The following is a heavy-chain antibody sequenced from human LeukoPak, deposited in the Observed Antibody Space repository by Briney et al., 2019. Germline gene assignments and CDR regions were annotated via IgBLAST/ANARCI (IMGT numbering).Heavy chain of an antibody. V-gene: IGHV3-64*01. CDR1: GFTFSSYA. D-gene: IGHD2-15*01. CDR3: ARSSSRYCSGGSCYSGVLGYFDY. CDR2: ISSNGGST. J-gene: IGHJ4*02. Sequence: QTGGSLRLSCAASGFTFSSYAMHWVRQAPGKGLEYVSAISSNGGSTYYANSVKGRFTISRDNAKNSLYLQMNSLRAEDTAVYYCARSSSRYCSGGSCYSGVLGYFDYWGQGTLVTVSS.